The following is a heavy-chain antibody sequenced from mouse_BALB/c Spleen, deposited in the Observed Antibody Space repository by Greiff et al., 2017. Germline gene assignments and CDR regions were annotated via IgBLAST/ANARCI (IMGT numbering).Heavy chain of an antibody. Sequence: EVQLVESGGGLVKPGGSLKLSCAASGFTFSSYAMSWVRQSPEKRLEWVAEISSGGSYTYYPDTVTGRFTISRDNAKNTLYLEMSSLRSEDTAMYYCAREVRRAMDYWGQGTSVTVSS. D-gene: IGHD1-2*01. CDR3: AREVRRAMDY. CDR2: ISSGGSYT. J-gene: IGHJ4*01. CDR1: GFTFSSYA. V-gene: IGHV5-9-4*01.